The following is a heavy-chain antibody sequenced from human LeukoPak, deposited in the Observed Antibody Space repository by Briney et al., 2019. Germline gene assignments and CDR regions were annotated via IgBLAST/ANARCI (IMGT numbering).Heavy chain of an antibody. Sequence: ASVKVSCKASGGTFSSCAISWVRQAPGQGLEWMGGIIPIFGTANYAQKFQGRVTMTEDTSTDTAYMELSSLRSEDTAVYYCATQTQWLAYFDYWGQGTLVTVSS. V-gene: IGHV1-69*06. J-gene: IGHJ4*02. CDR1: GGTFSSCA. CDR2: IIPIFGTA. CDR3: ATQTQWLAYFDY. D-gene: IGHD6-19*01.